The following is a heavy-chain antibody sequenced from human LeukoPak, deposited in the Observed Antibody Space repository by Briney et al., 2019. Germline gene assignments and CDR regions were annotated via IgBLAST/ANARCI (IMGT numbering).Heavy chain of an antibody. Sequence: PGGSLRVSCAASGFNFIDAWMDWVRQVPGKGLEWVGRIKSKVYSATADYAAPVMGRFTISRDDSKSTLYLQMNSLKIEDTAVYYCAALGFGDFSASDNWGQGTLVTVSS. CDR1: GFNFIDAW. V-gene: IGHV3-15*01. J-gene: IGHJ4*02. D-gene: IGHD3-10*01. CDR3: AALGFGDFSASDN. CDR2: IKSKVYSATA.